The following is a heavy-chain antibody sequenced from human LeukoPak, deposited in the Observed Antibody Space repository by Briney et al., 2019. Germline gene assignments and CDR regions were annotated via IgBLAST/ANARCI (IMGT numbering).Heavy chain of an antibody. J-gene: IGHJ6*03. Sequence: GGSLRLSCAASGFTFSSYSMNWVRQAPGKGLEWVSSISSSSSYIYYADSVKGRFTISRDNAKNSLYLQMNSLRAEDTAVYYCARQLGEATVTTVRYYYYYMDVWGKGTTVAVSS. CDR2: ISSSSSYI. D-gene: IGHD4-17*01. V-gene: IGHV3-21*01. CDR3: ARQLGEATVTTVRYYYYYMDV. CDR1: GFTFSSYS.